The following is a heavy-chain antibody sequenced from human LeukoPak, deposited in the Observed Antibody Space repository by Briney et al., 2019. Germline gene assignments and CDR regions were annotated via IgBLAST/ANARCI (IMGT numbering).Heavy chain of an antibody. Sequence: ASVKVSCKASGYTFTSYYMHWVRQAPGQGLEWMGIINPSGGSTSYAQKFQGRVTMTRDTSTSTVYMELSSLRSEDTAVYYCARDIAYCGGDCPNAQFDYWGQGTLVTVSS. J-gene: IGHJ4*02. CDR3: ARDIAYCGGDCPNAQFDY. CDR2: INPSGGST. D-gene: IGHD2-21*02. CDR1: GYTFTSYY. V-gene: IGHV1-46*01.